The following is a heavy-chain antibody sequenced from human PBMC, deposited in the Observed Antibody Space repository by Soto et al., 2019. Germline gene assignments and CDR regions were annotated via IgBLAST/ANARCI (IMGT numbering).Heavy chain of an antibody. V-gene: IGHV1-69*12. CDR2: IIPIFGTA. D-gene: IGHD2-15*01. CDR3: ARESRYCSGGSCYFLPGIDY. J-gene: IGHJ4*02. Sequence: QVQLVQSGAEVKKPGSSVKVSCKAFGGTFSSYAISWLRQAPGQGLEWMGGIIPIFGTANYAQKFKGRVTITADESTSTACMELSSLRSEDTAVYYCARESRYCSGGSCYFLPGIDYWGQGTLVTVSS. CDR1: GGTFSSYA.